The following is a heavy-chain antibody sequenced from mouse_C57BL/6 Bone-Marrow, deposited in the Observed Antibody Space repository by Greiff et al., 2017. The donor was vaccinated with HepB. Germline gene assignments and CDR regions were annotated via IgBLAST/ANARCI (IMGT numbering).Heavy chain of an antibody. CDR3: TGITTVVASYWYFDV. CDR1: GFTFSNYW. J-gene: IGHJ1*03. D-gene: IGHD1-1*01. V-gene: IGHV6-3*01. Sequence: EVMLVESGGGLVQPGGSMKLSCVASGFTFSNYWMNWVRQSPEKGLEWVAQIRLKSDNYATHYAESVKGRFTISRDDSKSSVYLQMNNLRAEDTGIYYCTGITTVVASYWYFDVWGTVTTVTVSS. CDR2: IRLKSDNYAT.